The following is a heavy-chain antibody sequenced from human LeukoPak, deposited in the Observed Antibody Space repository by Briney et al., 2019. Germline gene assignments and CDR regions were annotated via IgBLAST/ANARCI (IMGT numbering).Heavy chain of an antibody. CDR1: GFTFSNYA. CDR2: MSSTDGTT. D-gene: IGHD1-26*01. V-gene: IGHV3-23*01. CDR3: AKRRVRGSYYLDL. Sequence: PGGSLRLSCAASGFTFSNYAMTWVRQAPGKGLEWVSTMSSTDGTTFYADSVKGRFTISRDNSKNILYLQMNNLRAEDTAVYHCAKRRVRGSYYLDLWGQGTLVTVSS. J-gene: IGHJ4*02.